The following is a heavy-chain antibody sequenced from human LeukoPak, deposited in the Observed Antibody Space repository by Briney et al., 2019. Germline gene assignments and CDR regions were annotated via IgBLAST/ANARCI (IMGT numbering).Heavy chain of an antibody. Sequence: SQTLSLTCSISGDSVSSNSAAWNWIRQSPSRVLEWLGRTYYRSKWYNEYAVSVKSRITINPDTSKNQFSLQLNSVTPEDTAVYYCARGGWELLSHYWYFDLWGRGTLVTVSS. J-gene: IGHJ2*01. CDR2: TYYRSKWYN. V-gene: IGHV6-1*01. CDR1: GDSVSSNSAA. CDR3: ARGGWELLSHYWYFDL. D-gene: IGHD1-26*01.